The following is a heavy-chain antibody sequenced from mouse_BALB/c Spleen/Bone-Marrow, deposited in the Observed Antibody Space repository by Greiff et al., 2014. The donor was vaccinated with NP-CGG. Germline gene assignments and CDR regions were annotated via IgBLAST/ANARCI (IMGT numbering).Heavy chain of an antibody. CDR3: AAYYCGSSWGFAY. D-gene: IGHD1-1*01. Sequence: EVKLVESGAELVKPGASVKLSCTASGFNIKDTYMHWVKQRPEQGLEWIGRIDPANGNTKYDPKFQGKATITADTSSNTAYLQLSSLTSEDTAVYYCAAYYCGSSWGFAYWGQGTLVTVSA. V-gene: IGHV14-3*02. CDR2: IDPANGNT. J-gene: IGHJ3*01. CDR1: GFNIKDTY.